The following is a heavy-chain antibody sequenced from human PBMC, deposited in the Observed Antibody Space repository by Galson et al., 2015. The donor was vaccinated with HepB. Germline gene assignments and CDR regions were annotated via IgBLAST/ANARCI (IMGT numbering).Heavy chain of an antibody. CDR2: ISSSSSYV. CDR3: ARDLIAVAGTSFGPTNAGAFDI. J-gene: IGHJ3*02. D-gene: IGHD6-19*01. CDR1: GFTFSSYS. V-gene: IGHV3-21*01. Sequence: SLRLSCAASGFTFSSYSMNWVRQAPGKGLEWVSSISSSSSYVYYADSVKGRFTISRDNAKNSLYLQMNSLRAEDTAVYYCARDLIAVAGTSFGPTNAGAFDIWGQGTMVTVSS.